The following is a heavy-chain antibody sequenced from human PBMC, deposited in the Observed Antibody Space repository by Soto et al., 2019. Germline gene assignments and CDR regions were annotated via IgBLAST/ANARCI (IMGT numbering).Heavy chain of an antibody. V-gene: IGHV4-4*07. Sequence: SETLSLTCTVSGGSISNYYWSWIRQPAGKGLEWIGRIYTSESPDYNPSLKSRVTMSVDTSKNQVSLKLSSLTAADTAVYYCVLCATAGYFDLWGRGTLVTVS. CDR2: IYTSESP. CDR3: VLCATAGYFDL. CDR1: GGSISNYY. J-gene: IGHJ2*01.